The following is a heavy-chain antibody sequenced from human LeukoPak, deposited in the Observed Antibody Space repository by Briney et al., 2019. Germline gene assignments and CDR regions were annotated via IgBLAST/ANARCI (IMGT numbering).Heavy chain of an antibody. D-gene: IGHD3-10*01. CDR3: ARFVSRYYGSGSFGY. CDR1: GFTFSSYS. J-gene: IGHJ4*02. CDR2: ISSSSSYI. Sequence: GGSLRLSCAASGFTFSSYSMNWVRQAPGKGLEWVSSISSSSSYIYYADSVKGLFTISRDNAKNSLYLQMNSLRAEDTAVYYCARFVSRYYGSGSFGYWGQGTLVTVSS. V-gene: IGHV3-21*01.